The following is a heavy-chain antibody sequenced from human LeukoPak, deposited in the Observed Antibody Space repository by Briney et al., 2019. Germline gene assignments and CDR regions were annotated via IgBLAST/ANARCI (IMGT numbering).Heavy chain of an antibody. CDR1: GGTFSSYA. D-gene: IGHD6-13*01. CDR2: IIPIFGTA. J-gene: IGHJ5*02. V-gene: IGHV1-69*05. CDR3: ARVSIAAAFNWFDP. Sequence: SVKVSCKASGGTFSSYAISWVRQAPGQGLVSMGRIIPIFGTANYAQKFQGRVTITTDESTSTAYMELSSLRSEDTAVYYCARVSIAAAFNWFDPWGQGTLVTVSS.